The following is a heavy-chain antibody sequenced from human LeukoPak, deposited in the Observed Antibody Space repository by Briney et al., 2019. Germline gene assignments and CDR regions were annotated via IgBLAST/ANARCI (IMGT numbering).Heavy chain of an antibody. CDR3: ARGPRRYYPGSDAFDI. Sequence: SETLSLTCAVYGGSLNGHYWSWIRQSPGKGLEWIGEGSDSGGTKFNPSLKSRVTISADTSKNQFSLKLSSMTAADTAVYYCARGPRRYYPGSDAFDIWGQGTMVTVSS. J-gene: IGHJ3*02. V-gene: IGHV4-34*01. CDR1: GGSLNGHY. D-gene: IGHD1-26*01. CDR2: GSDSGGT.